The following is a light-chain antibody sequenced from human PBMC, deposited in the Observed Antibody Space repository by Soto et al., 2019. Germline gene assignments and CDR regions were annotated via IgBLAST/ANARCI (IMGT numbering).Light chain of an antibody. Sequence: EIKVTQSPATLSLSPVERATLSCMASQSVSSFFAWYQQKPGQSPRLLIYDASNRASGIPARFTGSGSGTDFTLTISSVEPEDFAVYYCQQRSNWPPALSFGGGTKVDIK. CDR2: DAS. CDR3: QQRSNWPPALS. J-gene: IGKJ4*01. CDR1: QSVSSF. V-gene: IGKV3-11*01.